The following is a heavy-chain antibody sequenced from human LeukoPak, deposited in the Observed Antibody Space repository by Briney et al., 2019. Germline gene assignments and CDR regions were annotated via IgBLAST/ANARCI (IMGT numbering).Heavy chain of an antibody. CDR3: ARVGGYSYGRKNFDY. V-gene: IGHV3-74*01. J-gene: IGHJ4*02. CDR2: INSDGSST. Sequence: GGSLRLSCAASGFTFSSYWMHWVRQAPGKGLVWVSRINSDGSSTSYADSVKGRFTISRDNAKNTLYLQMNSLRAEDTAVYYCARVGGYSYGRKNFDYWGQGTLVTVSS. CDR1: GFTFSSYW. D-gene: IGHD5-18*01.